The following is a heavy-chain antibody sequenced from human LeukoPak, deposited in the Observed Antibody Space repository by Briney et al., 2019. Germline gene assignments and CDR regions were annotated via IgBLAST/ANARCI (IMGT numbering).Heavy chain of an antibody. V-gene: IGHV4-59*08. D-gene: IGHD2-21*02. CDR2: IRYSGAT. J-gene: IGHJ4*02. Sequence: PSETLSLTCTVSGGSISYDYWSWIRQPPGKRLEWIGYIRYSGATNYSPSLKSRVTISVDTSKNQFSLKLSSVTAADTALYYCATLRGASTAVFDSWGQGALVTVSS. CDR3: ATLRGASTAVFDS. CDR1: GGSISYDY.